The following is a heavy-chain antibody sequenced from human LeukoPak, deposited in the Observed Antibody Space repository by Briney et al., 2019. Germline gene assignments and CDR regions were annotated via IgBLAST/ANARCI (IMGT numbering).Heavy chain of an antibody. V-gene: IGHV5-51*01. D-gene: IGHD6-19*01. J-gene: IGHJ4*02. CDR3: ARLAGSSGWYGSGDY. Sequence: GEALQISCNGYGYGFSRYWIGWARPMPGKGLEWMGIIYPGDSYTKYSPSFQGQVTMSADKSISTAYLQWSSLKASDTAIYYCARLAGSSGWYGSGDYWGQGTLVTVSS. CDR2: IYPGDSYT. CDR1: GYGFSRYW.